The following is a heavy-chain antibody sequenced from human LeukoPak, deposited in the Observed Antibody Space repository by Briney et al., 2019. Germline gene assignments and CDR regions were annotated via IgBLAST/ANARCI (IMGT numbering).Heavy chain of an antibody. CDR3: ARTSLGGAWFDP. D-gene: IGHD3-10*01. Sequence: SEALSLTCTVSGGSISSGDYYWSWIRQPPGKGLEWIGYIYYNGSTYYNPSLKSRVTISVDTSKNQFSLKLSSVTAADTAVYYCARTSLGGAWFDPWGQGTLVTVSS. CDR1: GGSISSGDYY. J-gene: IGHJ5*02. CDR2: IYYNGST. V-gene: IGHV4-30-4*08.